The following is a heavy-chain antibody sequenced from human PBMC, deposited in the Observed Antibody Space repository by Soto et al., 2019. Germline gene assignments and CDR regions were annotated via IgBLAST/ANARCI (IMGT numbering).Heavy chain of an antibody. D-gene: IGHD3-10*01. CDR2: INPSGGST. CDR3: ARDPPYGSGKLGFGY. J-gene: IGHJ4*02. Sequence: ASVQVSCKASGYTFTSYYMHWVRQAPGQGLEWMGIINPSGGSTSYAQKFQGRVTMTRDTSTSTVYMELSSLRSEDTAVYYCARDPPYGSGKLGFGYWGQGTLVTVSS. CDR1: GYTFTSYY. V-gene: IGHV1-46*01.